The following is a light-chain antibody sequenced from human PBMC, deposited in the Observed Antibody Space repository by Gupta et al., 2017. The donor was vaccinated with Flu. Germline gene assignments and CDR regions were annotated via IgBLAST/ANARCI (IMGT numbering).Light chain of an antibody. J-gene: IGLJ3*02. CDR3: CSHASSTTLGV. CDR1: SSDVGSYNF. Sequence: QSALTQPASVSGSPGQSIPISCTGSSSDVGSYNFVSWYQQHPGKAPQLMIYEGSKRPSGISNRFSGSKSGNTASLTISGLQAEDEADYYCCSHASSTTLGVFGGGTKLTVL. V-gene: IGLV2-23*01. CDR2: EGS.